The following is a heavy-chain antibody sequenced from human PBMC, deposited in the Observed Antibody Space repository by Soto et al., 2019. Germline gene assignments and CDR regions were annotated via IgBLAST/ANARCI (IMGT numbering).Heavy chain of an antibody. CDR1: GGTFSSYT. D-gene: IGHD2-2*01. J-gene: IGHJ5*02. CDR3: ARERYCSSTSCYGYWFDP. Sequence: ASVKVSCKASGGTFSSYTISWVRQAPGQGLEWMGRIIPILGIANYAQKFQGRVTITADKSTSTAYMELSSLRSEDTAVYYCARERYCSSTSCYGYWFDPWGQGTLVTVSS. CDR2: IIPILGIA. V-gene: IGHV1-69*04.